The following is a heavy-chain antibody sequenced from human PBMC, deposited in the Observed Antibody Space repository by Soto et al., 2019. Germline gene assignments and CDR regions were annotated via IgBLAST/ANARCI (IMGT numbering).Heavy chain of an antibody. V-gene: IGHV2-5*02. J-gene: IGHJ5*02. Sequence: QITLKESGPTLVKPTQTLTLTCTFSGFSLSTSGVGVGWIRQPPGKALEWLALIYWDDDKRYSPSLKSRLTITKDTSKNQVVLTMTNMDPVDTATYYCAHNIAQQGDGYKSACRFDPWGQGTLVTVSS. CDR2: IYWDDDK. D-gene: IGHD5-12*01. CDR1: GFSLSTSGVG. CDR3: AHNIAQQGDGYKSACRFDP.